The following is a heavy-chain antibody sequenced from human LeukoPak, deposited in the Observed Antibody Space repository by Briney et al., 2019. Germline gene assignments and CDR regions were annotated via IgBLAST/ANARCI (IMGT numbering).Heavy chain of an antibody. V-gene: IGHV5-51*01. J-gene: IGHJ3*02. CDR2: IYPGDSDT. CDR3: ARWPRSADAFDI. Sequence: GESLKISCRGSGYSFTSYWICWGRQMPGKGLEWMGIIYPGDSDTRYSPSFQGQVTISADKSISTAYLQWSSLKASDTAMYYCARWPRSADAFDIWGQRTMVTVSS. CDR1: GYSFTSYW.